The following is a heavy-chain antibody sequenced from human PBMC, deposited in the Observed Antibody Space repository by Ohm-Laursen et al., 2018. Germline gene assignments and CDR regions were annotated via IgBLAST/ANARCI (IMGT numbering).Heavy chain of an antibody. CDR1: GDSINNYY. Sequence: GTLSLTCTVSGDSINNYYWSWIRQPAGKGLEWIGRMYATGSSNYNPSLNSRVTMPVDTSRNQFSLKLTSVTAADTAVYYCAVSEVRYSFTYLADFWGQGTLVTVPS. CDR3: AVSEVRYSFTYLADF. CDR2: MYATGSS. D-gene: IGHD3-9*01. V-gene: IGHV4-4*07. J-gene: IGHJ4*02.